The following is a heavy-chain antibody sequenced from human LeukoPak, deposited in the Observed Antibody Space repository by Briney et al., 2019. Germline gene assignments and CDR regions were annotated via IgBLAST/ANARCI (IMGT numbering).Heavy chain of an antibody. Sequence: GASVKVSCKASGYTFTSYYMHWVRQPPAQGLERVGIINPCGGGTSYSQKFQGKVTMTRDTSPSTVYMELTSLGSEDTAVYYCARETLSGITFGGVIETGHFDYWGQGTLVTVSS. CDR3: ARETLSGITFGGVIETGHFDY. J-gene: IGHJ4*02. V-gene: IGHV1-46*01. CDR1: GYTFTSYY. D-gene: IGHD3-16*02. CDR2: INPCGGGT.